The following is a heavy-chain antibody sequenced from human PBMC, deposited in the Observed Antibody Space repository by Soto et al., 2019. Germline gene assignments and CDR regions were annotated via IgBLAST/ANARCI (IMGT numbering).Heavy chain of an antibody. V-gene: IGHV1-58*01. CDR1: GFTFTSSA. D-gene: IGHD2-2*01. J-gene: IGHJ6*02. Sequence: SVKVSCKASGFTFTSSAVQWVRQARGQRLERIRWIVVGSGNTNYAQKFQERVTITRDMSTSTAYMELSSLRSEDTAVYYCAATPYCSSTSCYVRTPIATYCYYYVMDVWGQGTTVTVSS. CDR3: AATPYCSSTSCYVRTPIATYCYYYVMDV. CDR2: IVVGSGNT.